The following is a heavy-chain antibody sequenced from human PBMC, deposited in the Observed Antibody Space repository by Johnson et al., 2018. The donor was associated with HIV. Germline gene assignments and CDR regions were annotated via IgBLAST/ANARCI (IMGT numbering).Heavy chain of an antibody. V-gene: IGHV3-11*04. CDR3: ARDPPGRAFDV. J-gene: IGHJ3*01. Sequence: QVQLVESGGGLVQPGGSLRLSCVVSGFTFSDYYMDWVRQAPGKGLECVAYISSSGAGIYYADSVRGRFTISRDNAKNSLFLQMNSLSAEDTAIYYCARDPPGRAFDVWGLGTTVTVSS. CDR1: GFTFSDYY. CDR2: ISSSGAGI.